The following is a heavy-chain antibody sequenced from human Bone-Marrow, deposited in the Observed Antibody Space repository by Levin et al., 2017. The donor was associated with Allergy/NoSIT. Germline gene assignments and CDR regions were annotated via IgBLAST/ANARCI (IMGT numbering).Heavy chain of an antibody. D-gene: IGHD3-10*01. V-gene: IGHV3-11*01. CDR2: ISSSGGTI. Sequence: PGGSLRLSCAASGFTFSDYYMSWIRQAPGKGLEWFSYISSSGGTIYYADSVKGRFTISRDNSKNSLYLQMNSLRAEDTAVYYCATVHYGHIDYWGQGTLVTVSS. CDR1: GFTFSDYY. J-gene: IGHJ4*02. CDR3: ATVHYGHIDY.